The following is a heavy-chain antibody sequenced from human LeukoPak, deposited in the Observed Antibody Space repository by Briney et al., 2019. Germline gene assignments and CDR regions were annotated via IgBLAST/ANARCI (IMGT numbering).Heavy chain of an antibody. D-gene: IGHD2-8*02. CDR2: ISAYNGNT. V-gene: IGHV1-18*01. CDR1: GYTFTSYG. Sequence: GASVKVSCKASGYTFTSYGISWVRQAPGQGLEWMGWISAYNGNTNYAQKLQGRVTMTTDTSTSTAYMELRSLRSDDTAVYYCARLSRTVLWNWFDPWGQGTLVTVSS. J-gene: IGHJ5*02. CDR3: ARLSRTVLWNWFDP.